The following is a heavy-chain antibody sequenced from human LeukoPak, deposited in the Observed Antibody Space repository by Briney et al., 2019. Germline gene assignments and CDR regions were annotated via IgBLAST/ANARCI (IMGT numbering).Heavy chain of an antibody. Sequence: KPGGSLRLSCAASGFTFSSYSMNWVRQAPGKGLEWVSSISSSSSYIYYADSVKGRFTISRDNAKNSLYLQMNSLTADDTAVYFCARDLSSGNPGGFDYWGQGTLVTVSS. CDR1: GFTFSSYS. CDR2: ISSSSSYI. V-gene: IGHV3-21*01. CDR3: ARDLSSGNPGGFDY. D-gene: IGHD3-3*01. J-gene: IGHJ4*02.